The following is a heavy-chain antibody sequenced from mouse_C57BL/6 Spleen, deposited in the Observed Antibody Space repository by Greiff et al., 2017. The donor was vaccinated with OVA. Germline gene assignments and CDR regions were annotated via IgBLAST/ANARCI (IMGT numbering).Heavy chain of an antibody. CDR1: GYTFTSYW. J-gene: IGHJ4*01. D-gene: IGHD1-1*01. CDR3: ARPDYYGSTSYAMDY. V-gene: IGHV1-55*01. CDR2: IYPGSGST. Sequence: VKLQQPGAELVKPGASVKMSCKASGYTFTSYWITWVKQRPGQGLEWIGDIYPGSGSTNYNEKFKSKATLTVDTSSSTAYMQLSSLTSEDSAVYYCARPDYYGSTSYAMDYWGQGTSVTVSS.